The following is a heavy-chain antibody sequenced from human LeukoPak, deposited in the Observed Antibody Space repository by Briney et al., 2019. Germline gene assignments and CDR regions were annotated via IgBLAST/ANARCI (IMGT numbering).Heavy chain of an antibody. CDR3: ARILAVAGPTYYFDY. CDR1: GFTFSSYS. CDR2: ISSSSSYI. D-gene: IGHD6-19*01. V-gene: IGHV3-21*01. Sequence: GGSLRLSCAASGFTFSSYSMNWVRRAPGKGLEWVSSISSSSSYIYYADSVKGRFTISRDNAKNSPYLQMNSLRAEDTAVYYCARILAVAGPTYYFDYWGQGTLVTVSS. J-gene: IGHJ4*02.